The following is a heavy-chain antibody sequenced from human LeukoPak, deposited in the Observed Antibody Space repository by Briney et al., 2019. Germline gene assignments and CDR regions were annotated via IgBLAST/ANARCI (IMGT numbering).Heavy chain of an antibody. Sequence: RSGGSLRLSCAASGFTFSSYSMNWVRQAPGKGLGWVSYISSSSSTIYYADSVKGRFTISRDNAKNSLYLQMNSLRDEDTAVYYCASQYSSSWYWFDPWGQGTRVTVSS. J-gene: IGHJ5*02. V-gene: IGHV3-48*02. D-gene: IGHD6-13*01. CDR2: ISSSSSTI. CDR3: ASQYSSSWYWFDP. CDR1: GFTFSSYS.